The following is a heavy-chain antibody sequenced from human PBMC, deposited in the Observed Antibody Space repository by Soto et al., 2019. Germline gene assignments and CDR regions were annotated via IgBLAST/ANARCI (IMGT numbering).Heavy chain of an antibody. CDR3: ARHFVAVVIKGWGY. CDR2: IHYSGKT. CDR1: GDSISTYH. D-gene: IGHD3-22*01. J-gene: IGHJ4*02. Sequence: PSETLSLTCSVSGDSISTYHWSWIRQPPGKGLEWIGYIHYSGKTDYNSSLKSRVTISVDTSKNQFSLKLISVTAADTAVYYCARHFVAVVIKGWGYWGQGTLVTVS. V-gene: IGHV4-59*08.